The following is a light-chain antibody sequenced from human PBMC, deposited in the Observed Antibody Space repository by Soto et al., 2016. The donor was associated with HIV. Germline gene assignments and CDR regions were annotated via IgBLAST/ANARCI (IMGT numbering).Light chain of an antibody. J-gene: IGLJ1*01. V-gene: IGLV3-21*01. CDR1: NIGTKS. CDR3: QAWDSTTEVYV. Sequence: SYELTQPPSVSVAPGKTARISCGGNNIGTKSVHWYQQKPGQAPVLIVYDDSDRPSGIPERFSGSNSGNTATLTISGTQAMDEADYFCQAWDSTTEVYVFGTGTKVTVL. CDR2: DDS.